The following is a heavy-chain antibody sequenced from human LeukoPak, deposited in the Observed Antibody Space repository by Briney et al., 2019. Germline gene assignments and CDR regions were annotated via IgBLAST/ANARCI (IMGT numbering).Heavy chain of an antibody. CDR1: GGSFSGYY. CDR3: AVSFRPPNVTMVRGVKSGWFDP. D-gene: IGHD3-10*01. Sequence: SETLSLTCAVYGGSFSGYYWSWIRQPPGKGLEWIGEINHSGSTNYNPSLKSRVTISVDTSKNQFSLKLSSVTAADTAVYYCAVSFRPPNVTMVRGVKSGWFDPWGQGTLVTVSS. V-gene: IGHV4-34*01. CDR2: INHSGST. J-gene: IGHJ5*02.